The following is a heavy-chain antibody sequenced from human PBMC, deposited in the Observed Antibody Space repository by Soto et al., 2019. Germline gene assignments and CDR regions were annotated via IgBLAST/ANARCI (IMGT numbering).Heavy chain of an antibody. V-gene: IGHV4-59*01. J-gene: IGHJ5*02. Sequence: SETLSLTCTVSGGSISSYYWSWIRQPPGKGLEWIGYIYYSGSTNYNPSLKSRVTISVDTSKNQFSLKLSSVTAADTAVYYCARGGRWELEPRGFDPWGQGTLVTVSS. D-gene: IGHD1-1*01. CDR3: ARGGRWELEPRGFDP. CDR2: IYYSGST. CDR1: GGSISSYY.